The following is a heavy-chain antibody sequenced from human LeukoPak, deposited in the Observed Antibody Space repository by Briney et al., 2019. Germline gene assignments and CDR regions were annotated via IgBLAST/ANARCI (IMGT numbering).Heavy chain of an antibody. J-gene: IGHJ6*03. D-gene: IGHD1-26*01. CDR1: GYTFTGYY. CDR2: INPNSGGT. Sequence: GASVKVSCKASGYTFTGYYMHWVRQAPGQGLEWMGWINPNSGGTNYAQKFQGRVTMTRDTSISTAYMELSSLRSEDTAVYYCARAPEWGKANYYYYMDVWGKGTTVTVSS. CDR3: ARAPEWGKANYYYYMDV. V-gene: IGHV1-2*02.